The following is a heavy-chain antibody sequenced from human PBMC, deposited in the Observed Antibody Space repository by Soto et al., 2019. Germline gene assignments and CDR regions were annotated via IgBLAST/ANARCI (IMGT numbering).Heavy chain of an antibody. D-gene: IGHD4-17*01. V-gene: IGHV4-30-2*01. J-gene: IGHJ6*02. Sequence: QLELQEAGSGLVKPSQTLSLTCAVSGGSISSGGYSWSWIRQPPGKGLEWIGYIYHSGSTYYNPSLKSRVTISVDRSKNQFSLKLSSVTAADTAVYYCARAHYGDYGYGMDVWGQGTTVTVSS. CDR1: GGSISSGGYS. CDR3: ARAHYGDYGYGMDV. CDR2: IYHSGST.